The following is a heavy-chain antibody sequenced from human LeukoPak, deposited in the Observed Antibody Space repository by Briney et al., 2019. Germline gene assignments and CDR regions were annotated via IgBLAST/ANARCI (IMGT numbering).Heavy chain of an antibody. J-gene: IGHJ4*02. V-gene: IGHV3-15*01. Sequence: GGSLRLSCAASGFTFSNAWMSWVRQAPGKGLEWVGRIKSKTDGGTTDYAAPVKGRFTISRDNAKNSLYLQMNSLRAEDTAVYYCARSYSSGWSPAPYFDYWGQGTLVTVSS. D-gene: IGHD6-19*01. CDR2: IKSKTDGGTT. CDR3: ARSYSSGWSPAPYFDY. CDR1: GFTFSNAW.